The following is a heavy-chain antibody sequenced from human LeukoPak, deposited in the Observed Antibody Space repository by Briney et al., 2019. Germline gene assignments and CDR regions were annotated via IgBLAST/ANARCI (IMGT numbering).Heavy chain of an antibody. Sequence: SSETLSLTCTVSGGSISSYYWSWIRQPAGKGLEWIGRIYTSGSTNYNPSLKSRVTMSVDTSKNQFSLKLSSVTDADTAVYCWARSSSCHGGLDVWGQGTMVTVSS. V-gene: IGHV4-4*07. CDR1: GGSISSYY. J-gene: IGHJ3*01. D-gene: IGHD2-15*01. CDR2: IYTSGST. CDR3: ARSSSCHGGLDV.